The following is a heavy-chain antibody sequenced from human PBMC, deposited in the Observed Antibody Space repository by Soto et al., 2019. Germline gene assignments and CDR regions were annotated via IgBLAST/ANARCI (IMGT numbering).Heavy chain of an antibody. CDR1: GYTFFTYD. CDR3: ARHHGPTTSENWFDP. Sequence: CKTAGYTFFTYDIRWVRQANGQGLEWMGWISTYSGDTKYAQKFQGRVTMTTDTSTTTAYLELRSLRSDDTAVYYCARHHGPTTSENWFDPWGQGTLVTVSS. V-gene: IGHV1-18*01. J-gene: IGHJ5*02. D-gene: IGHD5-12*01. CDR2: ISTYSGDT.